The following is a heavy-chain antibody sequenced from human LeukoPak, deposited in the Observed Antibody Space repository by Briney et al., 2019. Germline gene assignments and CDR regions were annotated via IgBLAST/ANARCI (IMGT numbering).Heavy chain of an antibody. V-gene: IGHV4-59*01. J-gene: IGHJ5*02. CDR2: ISYSGST. CDR3: ARVVRTFSSGWYHWFDP. Sequence: SETLSLTCTVSGGSISSYYWGWIRQPPGKGLEWIGYISYSGSTNYNPSLKSRVTISVDTSKNQFSLKLSSVTAADTAVYYCARVVRTFSSGWYHWFDPWGQGTLVTVSS. D-gene: IGHD6-19*01. CDR1: GGSISSYY.